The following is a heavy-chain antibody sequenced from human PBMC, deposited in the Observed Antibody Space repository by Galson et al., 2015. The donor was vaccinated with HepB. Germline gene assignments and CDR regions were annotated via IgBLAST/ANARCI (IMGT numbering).Heavy chain of an antibody. CDR3: ATASRYCSSTSCYGPQIYYYYYGMDV. CDR2: FDPEDGET. V-gene: IGHV1-24*01. Sequence: SVKVSCKVSGYTLTELSMHWVRQAPGKGLEWMGGFDPEDGETIYAQKFQGRVTMTEDTSTDTAYMELSSLRSEDTAVYYCATASRYCSSTSCYGPQIYYYYYGMDVWGQGTTVTVSS. D-gene: IGHD2-2*01. J-gene: IGHJ6*02. CDR1: GYTLTELS.